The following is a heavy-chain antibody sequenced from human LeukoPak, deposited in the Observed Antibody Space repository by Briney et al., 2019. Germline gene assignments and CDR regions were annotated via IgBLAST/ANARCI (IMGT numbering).Heavy chain of an antibody. J-gene: IGHJ2*01. V-gene: IGHV4-59*01. CDR1: GESFTSYY. CDR3: ARRAIVDWYFDL. Sequence: SETLSLTCTMSGESFTSYYWSWIRQPPGKGLEWIGYIYYSGSNSGSTNYHPSLKSRVTISLDTSKNLYSLKLRSVTAADTAVYYCARRAIVDWYFDLWGRGTLVTVSS. CDR2: IYYSGSNSGST. D-gene: IGHD1-26*01.